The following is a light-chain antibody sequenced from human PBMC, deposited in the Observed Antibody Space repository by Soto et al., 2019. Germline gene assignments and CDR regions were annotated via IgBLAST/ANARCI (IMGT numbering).Light chain of an antibody. J-gene: IGKJ5*01. Sequence: DIVMTQSPDSLAVSLGERATINCKSSQSILSSSKNYLAWFQQKPGQPPKLLIYWASTRESGVPDRFSGSGSETDFTLTISSLQAEDVAVYYCQQYHSDPITFGQGTRLE. CDR1: QSILSSSKNY. CDR3: QQYHSDPIT. V-gene: IGKV4-1*01. CDR2: WAS.